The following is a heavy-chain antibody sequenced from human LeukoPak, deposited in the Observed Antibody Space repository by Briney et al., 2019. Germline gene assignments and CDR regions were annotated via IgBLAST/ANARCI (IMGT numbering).Heavy chain of an antibody. J-gene: IGHJ6*03. V-gene: IGHV3-48*04. D-gene: IGHD2-21*02. CDR2: ISSSSSTI. CDR1: GFTFNTYS. CDR3: ARGGSCGGDCRHYGFLFSMDV. Sequence: GGSLRLSCVASGFTFNTYSMNWFRQAPGKGLELISYISSSSSTINYADSVQGRFTISRDNAKNSLYLQMNSLRAEDTAVYYCARGGSCGGDCRHYGFLFSMDVWGKGTTVTVSS.